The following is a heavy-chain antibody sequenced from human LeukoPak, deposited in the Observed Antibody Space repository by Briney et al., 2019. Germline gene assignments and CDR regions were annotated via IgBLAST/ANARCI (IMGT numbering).Heavy chain of an antibody. V-gene: IGHV4-31*03. Sequence: SQTLSLTCTVSGGSISSGGYYWSWIRQHPGKGLEWIGYIYYSGSTYYNPSLKSRVTISVDTSKNQFSLKLSSVTAADTAVYYCARYSGPRDAFDIWGQGTMVPSLQ. J-gene: IGHJ3*02. D-gene: IGHD5-12*01. CDR2: IYYSGST. CDR3: ARYSGPRDAFDI. CDR1: GGSISSGGYY.